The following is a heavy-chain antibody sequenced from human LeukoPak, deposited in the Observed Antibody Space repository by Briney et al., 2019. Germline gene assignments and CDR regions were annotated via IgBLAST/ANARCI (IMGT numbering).Heavy chain of an antibody. D-gene: IGHD6-6*01. J-gene: IGHJ5*02. CDR1: GGTFSIYA. Sequence: SVKVSCKASGGTFSIYAINWVRQAPGQGLEWMGGIIPLFGTPNYAQKFPGRVTITADESTNTAYMELNSLRSEDTAVYYCARGTEEYSKSSGWFDPWGQGTLVIVSS. CDR3: ARGTEEYSKSSGWFDP. CDR2: IIPLFGTP. V-gene: IGHV1-69*13.